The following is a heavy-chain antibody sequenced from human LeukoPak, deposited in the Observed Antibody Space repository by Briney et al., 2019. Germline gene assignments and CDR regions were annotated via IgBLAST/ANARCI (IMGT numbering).Heavy chain of an antibody. CDR3: ARTRGELERRRAAFDI. D-gene: IGHD1-1*01. CDR1: GFTFSNYP. V-gene: IGHV3-48*01. J-gene: IGHJ3*02. Sequence: PGGSLRLSCTASGFTFSNYPMNWVRQAPGKGLEWVSYISSSAIYYADSVRGRFTISRDNAKNSLYLQMNSLRAEDTAVYYCARTRGELERRRAAFDIWGQGTMVTVSS. CDR2: ISSSAI.